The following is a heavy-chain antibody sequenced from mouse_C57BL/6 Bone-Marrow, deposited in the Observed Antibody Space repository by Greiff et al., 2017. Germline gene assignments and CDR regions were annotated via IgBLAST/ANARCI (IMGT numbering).Heavy chain of an antibody. CDR2: INYDGSST. Sequence: EVKLVESEGGLVQPGSSMKLSCTASGFTFSDYYMAWVRQVPEKGLEWVANINYDGSSTYYLDSLKSRFIISRDNAKNILYLQMSSLKSEDTATYYCARANYGRYFDVWGTGTTVTVSS. CDR3: ARANYGRYFDV. D-gene: IGHD2-4*01. CDR1: GFTFSDYY. V-gene: IGHV5-16*01. J-gene: IGHJ1*03.